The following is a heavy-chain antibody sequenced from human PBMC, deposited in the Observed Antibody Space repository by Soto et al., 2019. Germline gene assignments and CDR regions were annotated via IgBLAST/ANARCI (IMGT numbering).Heavy chain of an antibody. CDR3: ARDSALGYCSSTSCYRPATDYYYGMDV. CDR2: IIPIFGTA. D-gene: IGHD2-2*02. CDR1: GGTFSSYA. J-gene: IGHJ6*02. Sequence: ASVKVSCKASGGTFSSYAISWVRQAPGQGLEWMGGIIPIFGTANYAQKFQGRVTITADESTSTAYMELSSLRSEDTAVYYCARDSALGYCSSTSCYRPATDYYYGMDVWGQGTTVTVSS. V-gene: IGHV1-69*13.